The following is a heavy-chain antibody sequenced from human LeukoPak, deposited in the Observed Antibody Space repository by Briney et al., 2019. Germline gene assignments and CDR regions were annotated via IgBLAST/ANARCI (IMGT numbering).Heavy chain of an antibody. D-gene: IGHD2-2*01. CDR3: ARAGWVPAATGEDYYYYMDV. Sequence: ASVKVSCKASGYTFTSYDINWVRQATGQGLEWMGWKNPNSGNTGYAQKFQGRVTITRNTSISTAYMELSSLRSEDTAVYYCARAGWVPAATGEDYYYYMDVWGKGTTVTVSS. V-gene: IGHV1-8*03. CDR1: GYTFTSYD. CDR2: KNPNSGNT. J-gene: IGHJ6*03.